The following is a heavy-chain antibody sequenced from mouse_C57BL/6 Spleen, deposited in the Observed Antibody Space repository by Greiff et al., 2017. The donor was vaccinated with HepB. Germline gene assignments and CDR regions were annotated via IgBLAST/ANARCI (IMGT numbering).Heavy chain of an antibody. V-gene: IGHV1-64*01. Sequence: QVQLQQPGAELVKPGASVKLSCKASGYTFTSYWMHWVKQRPGQGLEWIGMIHPNSGSTNYNEKFKSKATLTVDKSSSTAYMQLSSLTSEDSAVYYCARATTVTYFDYWGQGTTLTVSS. CDR3: ARATTVTYFDY. CDR1: GYTFTSYW. CDR2: IHPNSGST. J-gene: IGHJ2*01. D-gene: IGHD1-1*01.